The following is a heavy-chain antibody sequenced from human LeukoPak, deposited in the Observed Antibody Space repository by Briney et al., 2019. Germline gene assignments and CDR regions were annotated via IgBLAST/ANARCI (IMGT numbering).Heavy chain of an antibody. CDR1: GFTFSSYA. V-gene: IGHV3-23*01. Sequence: GGSLRLSCAASGFTFSSYAMSWVRQAPGKGLEWVSAISGSGGSTYYADSVKGRFTISRDNSKNTLYLQMNSLRAEDTAVYYCAKDPAPPRYYYYYYYMDVWGKGTTVTVSS. D-gene: IGHD1-26*01. CDR2: ISGSGGST. CDR3: AKDPAPPRYYYYYYYMDV. J-gene: IGHJ6*03.